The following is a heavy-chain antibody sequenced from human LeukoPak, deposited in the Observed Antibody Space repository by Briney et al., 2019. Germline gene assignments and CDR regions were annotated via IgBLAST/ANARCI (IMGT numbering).Heavy chain of an antibody. CDR2: IYYRGST. D-gene: IGHD2-21*01. Sequence: PSETLSLTCTVSGGSISSGGYYWSWIRQHPGKDLEWIGYIYYRGSTFYNPSLKSRVTMSEDTSKNQFSLKLSSVTAADTAVYYCARATPAILPSFDSWGQGPLVTVSS. CDR3: ARATPAILPSFDS. CDR1: GGSISSGGYY. J-gene: IGHJ4*02. V-gene: IGHV4-31*03.